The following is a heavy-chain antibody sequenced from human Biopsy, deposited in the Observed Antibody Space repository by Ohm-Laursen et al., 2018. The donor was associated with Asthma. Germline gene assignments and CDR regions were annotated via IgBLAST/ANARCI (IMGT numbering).Heavy chain of an antibody. CDR1: GGTFNTYV. CDR2: INSVFGTT. J-gene: IGHJ4*02. CDR3: ARKAGSCISRTYYSLDF. Sequence: SSVKVSCKSLGGTFNTYVIGWVRQAPGQGLEWMGGINSVFGTTTYPQKFQDRVTITADDTTSTVYMELSSLRSEDTAVYYCARKAGSCISRTYYSLDFWGQGTLVTVSS. V-gene: IGHV1-69*01. D-gene: IGHD1-26*01.